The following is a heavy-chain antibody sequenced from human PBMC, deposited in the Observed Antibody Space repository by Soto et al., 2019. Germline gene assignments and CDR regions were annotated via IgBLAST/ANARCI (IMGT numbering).Heavy chain of an antibody. CDR3: ARHPGGRGYYYGMDV. J-gene: IGHJ6*02. CDR2: IIPIFGTA. V-gene: IGHV1-69*13. Sequence: GASVKVSCKASGGTFSSYAISWVRQAPGQGLEWMGGIIPIFGTANYAQKFQGRVTITADESTSTAYMELSSLRSEDTAVYYCARHPGGRGYYYGMDVWGQGTTVPVSS. CDR1: GGTFSSYA. D-gene: IGHD2-15*01.